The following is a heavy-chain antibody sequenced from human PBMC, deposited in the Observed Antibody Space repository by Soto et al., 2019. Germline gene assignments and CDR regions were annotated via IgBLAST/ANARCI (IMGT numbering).Heavy chain of an antibody. D-gene: IGHD4-4*01. CDR1: GFTFSTYW. CDR3: ARDVTALDY. V-gene: IGHV3-7*03. J-gene: IGHJ4*02. Sequence: QSGGSLRLSCAASGFTFSTYWMSWVRQAPGKGLEWVAHIKKDGSAENYVDSVKGRFTISRDNAKNSLYLQMNSLRVDDTAVYYCARDVTALDYWGQGALVTVSS. CDR2: IKKDGSAE.